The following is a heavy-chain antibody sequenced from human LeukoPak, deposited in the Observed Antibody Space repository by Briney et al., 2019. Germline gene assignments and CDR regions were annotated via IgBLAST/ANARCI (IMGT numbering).Heavy chain of an antibody. D-gene: IGHD5-12*01. CDR3: ARENRGYSGYDSAGVYYFDY. J-gene: IGHJ4*01. CDR1: GGSVSSGSYY. CDR2: IYYSGST. Sequence: SETLSLTCTVSGGSVSSGSYYWSWIRQPPGKGLEWIGYIYYSGSTNYNPSLKSRVTISVDTSKNQFSLKLSSVTAADTAVYYCARENRGYSGYDSAGVYYFDYWGQEPWSPSPQ. V-gene: IGHV4-61*01.